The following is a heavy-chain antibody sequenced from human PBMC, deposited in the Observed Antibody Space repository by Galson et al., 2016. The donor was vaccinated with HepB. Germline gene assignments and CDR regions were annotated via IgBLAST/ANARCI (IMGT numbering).Heavy chain of an antibody. CDR3: ARSTLTTVTSYPFDI. J-gene: IGHJ3*02. V-gene: IGHV2-70*01. Sequence: PALVKPTQTLTLTCTFSGFSLTTDGMCVSWIRQPPEKPLEWLALIDWDDDKYYSPSLQTRLTIPKDTSKNQVVLTMTTLDPVDTAAYYCARSTLTTVTSYPFDIWGQGTVVTVSS. D-gene: IGHD4-17*01. CDR2: IDWDDDK. CDR1: GFSLTTDGMC.